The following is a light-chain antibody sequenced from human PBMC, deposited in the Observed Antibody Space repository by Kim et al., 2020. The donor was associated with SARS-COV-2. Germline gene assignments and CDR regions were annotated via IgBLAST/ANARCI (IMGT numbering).Light chain of an antibody. J-gene: IGLJ3*02. CDR2: SNN. CDR3: AAWDDSLNGWV. CDR1: SSNIGSNI. Sequence: GQRVTISCSGSSSNIGSNIVNWYQQLPGTAPKLLIYSNNKRPSGVPDRLSGSKSGTSASLAISGLQSEDEADYYCAAWDDSLNGWVFGGGTKLTVL. V-gene: IGLV1-44*01.